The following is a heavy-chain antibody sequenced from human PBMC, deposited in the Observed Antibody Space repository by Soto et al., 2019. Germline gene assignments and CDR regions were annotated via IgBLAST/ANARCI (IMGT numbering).Heavy chain of an antibody. V-gene: IGHV1-18*04. CDR2: ISAYNGNT. J-gene: IGHJ3*02. Sequence: ASVKVSCKASGYTFTSYGISWVRQAPGQGLEWMGWISAYNGNTNYAQKLQGRVTMTTDTSTSTAYMELRSLRSDDTAVYYCARGATMVRGVIIRRAFDIWGQGTMVTVSS. CDR3: ARGATMVRGVIIRRAFDI. CDR1: GYTFTSYG. D-gene: IGHD3-10*01.